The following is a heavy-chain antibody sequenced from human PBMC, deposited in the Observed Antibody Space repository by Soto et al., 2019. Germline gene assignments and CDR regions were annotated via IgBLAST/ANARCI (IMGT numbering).Heavy chain of an antibody. V-gene: IGHV3-21*01. Sequence: EVQLVESGGGLVQPGGSLRLSCAASGFTFSSYWMNWVRQAPGKGLEWVSSISSSSSYIYYADSVKGRFTISRDNAKNSLYLQMNSLRAEDTAVYYCAREGIAAAGRLNYYYGMDVWGQGTTVTVSS. J-gene: IGHJ6*02. CDR2: ISSSSSYI. CDR3: AREGIAAAGRLNYYYGMDV. D-gene: IGHD6-13*01. CDR1: GFTFSSYW.